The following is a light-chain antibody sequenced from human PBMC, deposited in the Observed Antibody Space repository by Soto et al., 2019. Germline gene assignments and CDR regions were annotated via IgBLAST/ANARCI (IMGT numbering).Light chain of an antibody. V-gene: IGLV1-47*01. CDR1: SSNIGSSY. Sequence: QSVLTQPPSASGTPGQRVTISCSGSSSNIGSSYVYWYQQLPGTAPKLLIYRNNQRLSGVPDRFSGPKSGTSASLAISGLRSEDEGDYYCAAWDDSLNSAVFGGGTKLTVL. CDR3: AAWDDSLNSAV. CDR2: RNN. J-gene: IGLJ2*01.